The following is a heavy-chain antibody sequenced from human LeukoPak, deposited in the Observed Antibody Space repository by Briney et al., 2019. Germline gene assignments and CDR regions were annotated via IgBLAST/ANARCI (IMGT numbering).Heavy chain of an antibody. CDR3: ASGQSYGDYEN. Sequence: PSETLSLTCAVYGGSFSGYYWSWIRQPPGKGLEWIGEINHSGSTNYNPSLKSRVTIPVDTSKNQFSLKLSSVTAADTAVYYCASGQSYGDYENWGQGTLVTVSS. CDR2: INHSGST. D-gene: IGHD4-17*01. V-gene: IGHV4-34*01. CDR1: GGSFSGYY. J-gene: IGHJ4*02.